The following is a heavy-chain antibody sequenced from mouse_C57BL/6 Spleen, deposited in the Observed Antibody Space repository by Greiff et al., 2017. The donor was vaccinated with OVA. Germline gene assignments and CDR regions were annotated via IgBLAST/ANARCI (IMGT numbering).Heavy chain of an antibody. J-gene: IGHJ4*01. CDR1: GYAFSSSW. CDR2: IYPGDGDT. Sequence: QVQLKQSGPELVKPGASVRISCKASGYAFSSSWMNWVKQRPGKGLEWIGRIYPGDGDTNYNGKFKGKATLTADKSSSTAYMQLSSLTSEDSAVYFCARGLRDPMDYWGQGTSVTVSS. CDR3: ARGLRDPMDY. V-gene: IGHV1-82*01. D-gene: IGHD2-2*01.